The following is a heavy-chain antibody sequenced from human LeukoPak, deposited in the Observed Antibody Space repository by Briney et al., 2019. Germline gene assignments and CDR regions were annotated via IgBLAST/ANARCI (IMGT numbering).Heavy chain of an antibody. V-gene: IGHV4-59*01. CDR2: IFYSGNT. D-gene: IGHD3-3*01. CDR1: GGSFNSYY. Sequence: SETLSLTCTVSGGSFNSYYWSWIRQPPGKGLEWIAYIFYSGNTNYNPSLKSRVTMSVDLSKNQFSLKLSSVTAADSGVYYCARGFVSIFGVVSGYFDYWGQGNLVTVSS. J-gene: IGHJ4*02. CDR3: ARGFVSIFGVVSGYFDY.